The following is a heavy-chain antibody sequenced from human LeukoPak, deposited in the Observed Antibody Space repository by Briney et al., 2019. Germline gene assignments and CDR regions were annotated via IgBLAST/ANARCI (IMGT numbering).Heavy chain of an antibody. J-gene: IGHJ5*02. V-gene: IGHV1-46*01. D-gene: IGHD2-2*01. Sequence: ASVKVSCKASGYTFTSYYMHWVRQAPGQGLEWMGIINPSGGSTSYAQKFQGRVTMTRDTSTSTVYMELSSLRSEDTAVYYCARDLDIVVVPAAIGSSGWFDPWGQGTLVTVSS. CDR3: ARDLDIVVVPAAIGSSGWFDP. CDR1: GYTFTSYY. CDR2: INPSGGST.